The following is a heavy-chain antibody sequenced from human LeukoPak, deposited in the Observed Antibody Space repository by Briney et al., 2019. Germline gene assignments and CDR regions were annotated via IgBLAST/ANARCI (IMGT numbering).Heavy chain of an antibody. CDR2: MNPNSGNT. CDR1: GYTFTSYD. V-gene: IGHV1-8*01. Sequence: ASVKVSCKASGYTFTSYDINWVRQATGQGLEWMGWMNPNSGNTGYEQKFQGRGTMTRNPSISPAYMELSSLRSEDTAVYYCASIGSYGGRGEYYFDYWGRGTLVTVSS. J-gene: IGHJ4*02. D-gene: IGHD1-26*01. CDR3: ASIGSYGGRGEYYFDY.